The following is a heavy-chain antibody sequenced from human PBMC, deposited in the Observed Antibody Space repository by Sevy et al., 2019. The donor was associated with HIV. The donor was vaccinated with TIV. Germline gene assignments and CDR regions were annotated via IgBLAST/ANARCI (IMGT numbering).Heavy chain of an antibody. J-gene: IGHJ3*02. D-gene: IGHD3-3*01. CDR2: ISGSGGSP. CDR1: GFTFSSYA. CDR3: EKDLIFAVGEAFDI. Sequence: GGSLRLSCVASGFTFSSYAMNWVRQAPGKGLEWVSSISGSGGSPYYAVSVKGRFTISRDNSKNMLYLQMNSLRAEDTAIYYCEKDLIFAVGEAFDIWGQGTMVTVSS. V-gene: IGHV3-23*01.